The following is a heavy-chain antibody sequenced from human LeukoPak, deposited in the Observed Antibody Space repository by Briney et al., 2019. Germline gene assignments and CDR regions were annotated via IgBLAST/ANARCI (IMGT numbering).Heavy chain of an antibody. CDR1: GFTCSSYE. CDR2: ISSSGSTI. J-gene: IGHJ3*02. CDR3: ARDCGGGSCYGPYDAFDI. Sequence: GGSLRRSGAGSGFTCSSYEMNWVRQAPGKGLEWVSYISSSGSTIDYADSVKGRFTISRDNAKNSLYLQMNRLRAEDTAVYYCARDCGGGSCYGPYDAFDIWGQGTMVTVSS. D-gene: IGHD2-15*01. V-gene: IGHV3-48*03.